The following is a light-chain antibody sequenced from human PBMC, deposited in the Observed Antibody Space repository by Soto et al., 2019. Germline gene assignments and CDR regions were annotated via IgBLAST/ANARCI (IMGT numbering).Light chain of an antibody. V-gene: IGKV3-15*01. CDR1: QTVGRD. CDR2: GAS. J-gene: IGKJ1*01. CDR3: HQYNNWPPWT. Sequence: EIVLTQSPGTLSLSPGDRATLSCRASQTVGRDYLAWYQQKPGQAPRLLIYGASTRATGIPARFSGSGSGTEFTLTISSLQSEDFAVYYCHQYNNWPPWTFGQGTKVDIK.